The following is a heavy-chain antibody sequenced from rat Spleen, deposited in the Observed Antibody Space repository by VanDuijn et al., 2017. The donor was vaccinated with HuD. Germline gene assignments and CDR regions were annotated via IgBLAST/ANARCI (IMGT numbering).Heavy chain of an antibody. D-gene: IGHD1-12*02. CDR2: ISYEGDNT. J-gene: IGHJ2*01. CDR1: GFTFSDYY. V-gene: IGHV5-22*01. Sequence: EVQLVESGGGLVQPGRSLTLSCAASGFTFSDYYMAWVRQAPKKGLEWVTSISYEGDNTYYGDSVKGRFTVSRDNAKGTLFLQMDSLRSEDTATYYCAKSRFYYYDGGYYCFNYWGQGVMVTVSS. CDR3: AKSRFYYYDGGYYCFNY.